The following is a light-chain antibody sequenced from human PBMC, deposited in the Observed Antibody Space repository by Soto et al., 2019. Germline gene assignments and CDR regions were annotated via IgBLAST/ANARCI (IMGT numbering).Light chain of an antibody. Sequence: EIVITQSPATLSVSPGERATLSCRASQSVSSNLAWYQRKPGQAPRLLIYGASTRATGIPARFSGSGSGTEFTLTISSLQSEDFAVYYCQQYNNWPPTFGQGTKVDIK. J-gene: IGKJ1*01. V-gene: IGKV3-15*01. CDR3: QQYNNWPPT. CDR1: QSVSSN. CDR2: GAS.